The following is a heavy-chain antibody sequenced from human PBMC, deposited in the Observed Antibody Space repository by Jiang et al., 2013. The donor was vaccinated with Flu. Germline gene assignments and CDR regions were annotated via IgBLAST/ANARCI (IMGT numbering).Heavy chain of an antibody. D-gene: IGHD3-3*01. J-gene: IGHJ4*02. CDR3: ARDNDFWSGYYRRDFDY. CDR2: INTNTGNP. V-gene: IGHV7-4-1*02. CDR1: GYTFTSYA. Sequence: CKASGYTFTSYAMNWVRQAPGQGLEWMGWINTNTGNPTYAQGFTGRFVFSLDTSVSTAYLQISSLKAEDTAVYYCARDNDFWSGYYRRDFDYWGQGTLVTVSS.